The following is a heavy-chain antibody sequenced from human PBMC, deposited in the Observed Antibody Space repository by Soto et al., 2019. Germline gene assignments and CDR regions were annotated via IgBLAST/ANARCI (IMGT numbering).Heavy chain of an antibody. CDR3: AKDGASSGWNFAY. D-gene: IGHD6-19*01. CDR2: ISYDGSNK. CDR1: GFTFSSYG. J-gene: IGHJ4*02. V-gene: IGHV3-30*18. Sequence: QVQLVESGGGVVQPGRSLRLSCAASGFTFSSYGMHWVRQAPGKGLEWVAVISYDGSNKYYADSVKGRFTISRDNSRNTLYLQMNSLRADDTAVYYCAKDGASSGWNFAYWGQGTLVTVSS.